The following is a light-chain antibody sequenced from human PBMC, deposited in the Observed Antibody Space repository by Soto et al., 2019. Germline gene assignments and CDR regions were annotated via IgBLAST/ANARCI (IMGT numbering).Light chain of an antibody. CDR1: QSVSSSY. Sequence: EIVFPPPPPTPPSSPPETATLSSRASQSVSSSYLAWYQQKPGQAPRLLIYGASSRATGIPDRFSGSGSGTDFTLTISRLEPEDFAVYYCQQYGSSPWTFGQGTKVEIK. CDR2: GAS. J-gene: IGKJ1*01. CDR3: QQYGSSPWT. V-gene: IGKV3-20*01.